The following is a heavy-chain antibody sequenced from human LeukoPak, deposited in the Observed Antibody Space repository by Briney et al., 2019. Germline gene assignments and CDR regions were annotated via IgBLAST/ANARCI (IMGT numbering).Heavy chain of an antibody. CDR2: ISGSGGST. Sequence: GGSLRLSCAASGFTFSSSAMSWVRQAPGRGLEWVSAISGSGGSTYYADSVKGRFTISRDNSKNTLYLQMNSLRAEDTAVYYCASSPGGYYPYYFDYWGQGTLVTVSS. D-gene: IGHD3-22*01. CDR3: ASSPGGYYPYYFDY. J-gene: IGHJ4*02. V-gene: IGHV3-23*01. CDR1: GFTFSSSA.